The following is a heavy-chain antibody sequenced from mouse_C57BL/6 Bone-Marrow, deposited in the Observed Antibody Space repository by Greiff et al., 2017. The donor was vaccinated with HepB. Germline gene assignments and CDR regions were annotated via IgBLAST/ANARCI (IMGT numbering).Heavy chain of an antibody. V-gene: IGHV14-4*01. CDR2: IDPENGDT. Sequence: EVQLVESGAELVRPGASVKLSCTASGFNIKDDYMHWVKQRPEQGLEWIGWIDPENGDTEYASKFQGKATITADTSSNTAYLQLSSLTSEDTAVYYCTTRLDAMDYWGQGTSVTVSS. CDR3: TTRLDAMDY. J-gene: IGHJ4*01. CDR1: GFNIKDDY.